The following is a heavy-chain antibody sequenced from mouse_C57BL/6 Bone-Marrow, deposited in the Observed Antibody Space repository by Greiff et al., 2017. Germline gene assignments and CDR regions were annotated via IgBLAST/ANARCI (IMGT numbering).Heavy chain of an antibody. CDR3: ARRGWLLREGWYFDV. D-gene: IGHD2-3*01. V-gene: IGHV1-81*01. CDR1: GYTFTSYG. J-gene: IGHJ1*03. CDR2: IYPRSGNT. Sequence: VMLVESGAELARPGASVKLSCKASGYTFTSYGISWVKQRTGQGLEWIGEIYPRSGNTYYNEKFKGKATLTADKSSSTAYMELRSLTSEDSAVYFCARRGWLLREGWYFDVWGTGTTVTVSS.